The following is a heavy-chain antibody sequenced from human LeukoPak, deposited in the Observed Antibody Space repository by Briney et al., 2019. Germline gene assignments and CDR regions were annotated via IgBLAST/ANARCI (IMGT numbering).Heavy chain of an antibody. CDR2: IIPILGIA. CDR3: ARGVEMATISWFDP. CDR1: GGTFSSYA. V-gene: IGHV1-69*04. J-gene: IGHJ5*02. Sequence: ASVNVSCKASGGTFSSYAISWVRQAPGQGLEWMGRIIPILGIANYAQKFQGRVTITADKSTSTAYMELSSLRSEDTAVYYCARGVEMATISWFDPWGQGTLVTVSS. D-gene: IGHD5-24*01.